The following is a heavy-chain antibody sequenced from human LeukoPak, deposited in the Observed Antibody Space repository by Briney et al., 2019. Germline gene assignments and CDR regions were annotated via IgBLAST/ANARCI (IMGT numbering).Heavy chain of an antibody. V-gene: IGHV4-38-2*01. D-gene: IGHD2-2*01. CDR2: IYRSGST. CDR3: IMAAAIVNAFDI. Sequence: SETLSLTCAVSGYSISSGYYWGWIRPPPGKGLEWIGSIYRSGSTYYNPSLKSRVTISVDTSKNQFSLKLSSVTAADTAVYYGIMAAAIVNAFDIWGQGTMVTVSS. CDR1: GYSISSGYY. J-gene: IGHJ3*02.